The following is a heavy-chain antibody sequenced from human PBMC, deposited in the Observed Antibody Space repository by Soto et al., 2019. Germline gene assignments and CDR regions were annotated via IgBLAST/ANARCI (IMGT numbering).Heavy chain of an antibody. Sequence: SETLSLTCTVSGGSISSSSYYWGWIRQPPGKGLEWIGSIYYSGSTYYNPSLKSRVTISVDTSKNQFSLKLSSVTAADTAVYYCARLGGGSATLDYWGQGTLVTVSS. D-gene: IGHD2-15*01. J-gene: IGHJ4*02. V-gene: IGHV4-39*01. CDR2: IYYSGST. CDR3: ARLGGGSATLDY. CDR1: GGSISSSSYY.